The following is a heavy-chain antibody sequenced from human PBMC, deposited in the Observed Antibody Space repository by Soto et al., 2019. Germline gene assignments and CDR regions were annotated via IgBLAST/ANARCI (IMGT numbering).Heavy chain of an antibody. CDR2: ISAYNGNT. J-gene: IGHJ6*02. CDR3: AGLEFYYYGSDPSLYGMDV. Sequence: ASVKVSCKASGYTFTSYGISWVRQAPGQGLEWMGWISAYNGNTNYAQKLQGRVTMTTDTSTSTANMELRSLRSDDTAVYYCAGLEFYYYGSDPSLYGMDVGGQGTKVTVSS. D-gene: IGHD3-22*01. CDR1: GYTFTSYG. V-gene: IGHV1-18*01.